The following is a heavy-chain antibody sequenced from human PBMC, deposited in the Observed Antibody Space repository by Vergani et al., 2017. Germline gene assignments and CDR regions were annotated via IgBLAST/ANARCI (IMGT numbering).Heavy chain of an antibody. CDR2: TSSTGSSI. D-gene: IGHD1-26*01. V-gene: IGHV3-11*01. CDR3: ARYRGNYDYFDS. Sequence: QVQLVESGGGLVKPGGSLRLSCAASGFTFRDLYMSWIRQAPGKGLEWVSYTSSTGSSISYAHSVKGRFTISRDNAKDSVFLQMNSLRAEDTAVYYCARYRGNYDYFDSWGQGTLVTVSP. J-gene: IGHJ4*02. CDR1: GFTFRDLY.